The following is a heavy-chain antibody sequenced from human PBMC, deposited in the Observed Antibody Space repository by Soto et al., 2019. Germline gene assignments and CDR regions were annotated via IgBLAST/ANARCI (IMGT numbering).Heavy chain of an antibody. D-gene: IGHD6-13*01. V-gene: IGHV4-34*01. J-gene: IGHJ6*02. CDR3: ARTTIAAAGYSYYYGMNL. CDR2: INRSGST. CDR1: RGFLTYSDNY. Sequence: SETLSLTCAVYRGFLTYSDNYLTWVRQPPGKGLEWIGEINRSGSTNYNPSLRSRVTISVDTSKTQFSLQLSSVTAADTAVYYCARTTIAAAGYSYYYGMNLWGQGTTVTVSS.